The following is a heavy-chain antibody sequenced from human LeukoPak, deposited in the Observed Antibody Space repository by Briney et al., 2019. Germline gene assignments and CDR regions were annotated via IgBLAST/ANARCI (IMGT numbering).Heavy chain of an antibody. Sequence: MSSETLSLTCTVSGGSISSGGYYWSWIRQHPGKGLEWIGYIYYSGSTYYNPSLKSRVTISVDTSKNRFSLKLSSVTAADTAVYYCARADYDFWSGYYTGWFDPWGQGTLVTVSS. CDR2: IYYSGST. CDR1: GGSISSGGYY. CDR3: ARADYDFWSGYYTGWFDP. D-gene: IGHD3-3*01. J-gene: IGHJ5*02. V-gene: IGHV4-31*03.